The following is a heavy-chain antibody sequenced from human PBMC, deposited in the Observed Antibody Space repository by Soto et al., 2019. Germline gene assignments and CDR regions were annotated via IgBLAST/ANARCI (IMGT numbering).Heavy chain of an antibody. Sequence: QVQLVQSGAEVKKPGASVRVSCKSSGYSFTDYTMHWERQVPGQRLEWMGWISVGNGNTKYSQKFQGRVTITRDTSASTVYMELNSLISEDTAVYYCARDWGSSGWYAFDYWGQGTLVTVSS. CDR3: ARDWGSSGWYAFDY. J-gene: IGHJ4*02. CDR1: GYSFTDYT. V-gene: IGHV1-3*01. D-gene: IGHD6-19*01. CDR2: ISVGNGNT.